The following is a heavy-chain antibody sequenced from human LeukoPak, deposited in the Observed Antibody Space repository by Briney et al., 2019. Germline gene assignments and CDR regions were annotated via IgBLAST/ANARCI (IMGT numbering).Heavy chain of an antibody. CDR3: ARMNTYYYDSSGYYYYVFYQGSGYYFDY. CDR1: GYTFTSYG. CDR2: ISAYNGNT. J-gene: IGHJ4*02. Sequence: ASVKVSCKASGYTFTSYGISWVRQAPGQGFEWMGWISAYNGNTNYAQKLQGRVTMTTDTSTSTAYMELRSLRSDDTAVYYCARMNTYYYDSSGYYYYVFYQGSGYYFDYWGQGTLVTVSS. V-gene: IGHV1-18*01. D-gene: IGHD3-22*01.